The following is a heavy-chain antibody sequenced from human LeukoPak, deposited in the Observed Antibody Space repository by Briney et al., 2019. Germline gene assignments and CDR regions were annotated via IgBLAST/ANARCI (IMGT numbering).Heavy chain of an antibody. D-gene: IGHD3-3*01. CDR3: AREYWGGYRLDY. CDR1: GYTFTRYH. J-gene: IGHJ4*02. CDR2: INPNSGGT. V-gene: IGHV1-2*02. Sequence: GASVKVSCKASGYTFTRYHMHWVRQAPGQGLEWMGWINPNSGGTNYAQKFQGRVTITSDTSISTAYMELNMLRSDDTAVYYCAREYWGGYRLDYWGQGTLVTVTS.